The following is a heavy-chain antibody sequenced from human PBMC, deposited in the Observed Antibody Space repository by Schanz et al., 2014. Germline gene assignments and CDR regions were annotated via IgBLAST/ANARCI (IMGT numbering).Heavy chain of an antibody. D-gene: IGHD2-2*01. CDR1: GYTFTSYY. J-gene: IGHJ3*01. CDR3: ARGIPYCSSTSCSGLDAYDV. V-gene: IGHV1-46*01. Sequence: QVQLVQSGAEVKKPGASVKVSCEASGYTFTSYYIHWFRQAPGQGLEWMGLINPSVGNTNYAQKCRGRVTMTRDTSTSTVYMELSSLRSEDTAVYFCARGIPYCSSTSCSGLDAYDVWGQGTLVTVSS. CDR2: INPSVGNT.